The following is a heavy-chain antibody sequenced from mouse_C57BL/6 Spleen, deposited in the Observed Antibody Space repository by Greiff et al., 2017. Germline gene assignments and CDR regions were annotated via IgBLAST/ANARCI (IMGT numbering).Heavy chain of an antibody. CDR2: ISSGSSTI. V-gene: IGHV5-17*01. CDR1: GFTFSDYG. Sequence: EVQGVESGGGLVKPGGSLKLSCAASGFTFSDYGMHWVRQAPEKGLEWVAYISSGSSTIYYADTVKGRFTISRDNAKNTLFLQMTSLRSEDTAMYYCARNDGSSYVGWFAYWGQGTLVTVSA. CDR3: ARNDGSSYVGWFAY. J-gene: IGHJ3*01. D-gene: IGHD1-1*01.